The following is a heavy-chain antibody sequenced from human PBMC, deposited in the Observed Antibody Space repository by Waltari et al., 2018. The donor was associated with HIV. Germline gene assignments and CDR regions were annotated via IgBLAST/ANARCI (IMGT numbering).Heavy chain of an antibody. D-gene: IGHD1-26*01. Sequence: EVQLLESGGDLVQPGGSLRLSCAASGFTFSSYALSWVRQATGKGLEWVSGSSGSGGGTYYADSVKGRFTISRDNSKNMLYLQMNSLRADDTAVYYCAKDSSSVGTTIRFDPWGQGTLVTVSS. CDR2: SSGSGGGT. CDR1: GFTFSSYA. V-gene: IGHV3-23*01. CDR3: AKDSSSVGTTIRFDP. J-gene: IGHJ5*02.